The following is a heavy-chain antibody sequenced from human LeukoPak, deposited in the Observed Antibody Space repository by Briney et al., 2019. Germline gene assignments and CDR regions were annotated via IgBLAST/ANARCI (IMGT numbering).Heavy chain of an antibody. CDR2: IYYSGST. J-gene: IGHJ5*02. V-gene: IGHV4-59*01. CDR3: ARAINDYSNYEVLTDNWFDP. Sequence: PSETLSLTCTVSGGSISSYYWSWIRQPPGKGLEWIGYIYYSGSTNYNPSLKSRVTISVDTSKNHFSLKLSSVTAADTAVYYCARAINDYSNYEVLTDNWFDPWGQGTLVTVSS. D-gene: IGHD4-11*01. CDR1: GGSISSYY.